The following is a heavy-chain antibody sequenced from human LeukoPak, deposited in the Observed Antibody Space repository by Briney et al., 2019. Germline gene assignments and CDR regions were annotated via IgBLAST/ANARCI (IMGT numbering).Heavy chain of an antibody. CDR2: IYYSGST. CDR1: GGSVSSGSYY. J-gene: IGHJ4*02. D-gene: IGHD6-6*01. V-gene: IGHV4-61*01. Sequence: SETLSLTCTVSGGSVSSGSYYWSWIRQPPGKELEWIGDIYYSGSTNYNPSLKSRVTISVDTSKNQFSLKLSSVTAADTAVYYCARGDSSSSGRYRFDYWGQGTLVTVSS. CDR3: ARGDSSSSGRYRFDY.